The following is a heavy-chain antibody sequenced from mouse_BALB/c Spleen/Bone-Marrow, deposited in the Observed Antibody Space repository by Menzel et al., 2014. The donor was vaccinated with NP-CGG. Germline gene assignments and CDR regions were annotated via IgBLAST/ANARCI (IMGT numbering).Heavy chain of an antibody. CDR2: ISNGGGST. Sequence: VQLKESGGGLVQPGGSLELSCATSGFTFSDYYMYWVRQTPEKRLEWVAYISNGGGSTYYPDTVKGRFTISRDNAKNTLYLQMSRLKSEDTAMYYCARPLYDGYYVAYWGQGTLVTVSA. J-gene: IGHJ3*01. CDR3: ARPLYDGYYVAY. CDR1: GFTFSDYY. V-gene: IGHV5-12*02. D-gene: IGHD2-3*01.